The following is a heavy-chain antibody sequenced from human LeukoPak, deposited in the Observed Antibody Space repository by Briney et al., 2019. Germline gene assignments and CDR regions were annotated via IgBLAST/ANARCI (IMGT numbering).Heavy chain of an antibody. CDR1: GFTVSSNY. CDR2: IYSGGST. Sequence: GGSLRLSCAASGFTVSSNYMSWVRQAPGKGLEWVSVIYSGGSTYYADSVKGRFTISRDNSKNTLYLQMNSLRAEDTALYYCARVSGYSSGWFDYWGQGTLVTVSS. CDR3: ARVSGYSSGWFDY. J-gene: IGHJ4*02. D-gene: IGHD6-19*01. V-gene: IGHV3-53*01.